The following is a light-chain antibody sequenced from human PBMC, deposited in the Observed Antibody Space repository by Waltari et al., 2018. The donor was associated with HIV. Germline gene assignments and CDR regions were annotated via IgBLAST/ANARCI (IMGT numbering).Light chain of an antibody. J-gene: IGKJ1*01. CDR1: QTIENQW. Sequence: DIQMTQFPSTLSASVGDRVTITCRASQTIENQWSAWFQQKPGKAPNLLIYKASILETGVPSRFSGSGSGAVFTLTISSLQPDDFATYYCQQYNNFSWTFGQGTKVEIK. CDR3: QQYNNFSWT. CDR2: KAS. V-gene: IGKV1-5*03.